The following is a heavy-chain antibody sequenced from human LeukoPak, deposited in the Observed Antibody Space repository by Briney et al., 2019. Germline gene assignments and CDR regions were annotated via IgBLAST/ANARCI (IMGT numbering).Heavy chain of an antibody. J-gene: IGHJ4*02. CDR2: ISAYNGNT. Sequence: ALVKVSCKASGYTFTSYGISWVRQAPGQGLEWMGWISAYNGNTNYAQKLQGRVTMTTDTSTSTAYMELRSLRSDDTAVYYCARVGSGWYVVGFDYWGQGTLVTVSS. CDR1: GYTFTSYG. D-gene: IGHD6-19*01. V-gene: IGHV1-18*01. CDR3: ARVGSGWYVVGFDY.